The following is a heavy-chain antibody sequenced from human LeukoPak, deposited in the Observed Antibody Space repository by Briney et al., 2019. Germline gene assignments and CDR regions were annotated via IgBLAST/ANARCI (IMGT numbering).Heavy chain of an antibody. D-gene: IGHD3-10*01. Sequence: ASVKVSCKGSGGTFSSYAISWVRQAPGQGVEWMGGGIPIFGTANYAQKFQGRVTITADESTSIAYMELSSLRSEDTAVYYCARGLCYYGSGSYCPLDYWGQGTLVTVSS. V-gene: IGHV1-69*13. J-gene: IGHJ4*02. CDR3: ARGLCYYGSGSYCPLDY. CDR2: GIPIFGTA. CDR1: GGTFSSYA.